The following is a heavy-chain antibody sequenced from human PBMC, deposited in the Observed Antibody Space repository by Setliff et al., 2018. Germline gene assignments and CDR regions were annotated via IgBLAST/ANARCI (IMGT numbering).Heavy chain of an antibody. CDR1: GFTFGSYA. Sequence: GGSLRLSCAASGFTFGSYAMSWVRQAPGKGLEWVSAISGSGGSTYYADSVKGRFTISRDNSKNTLYLQMNSLRGEDTAVYYCVRDRWKVMVNKGDDAFDLWGQGTMVTVSS. D-gene: IGHD5-18*01. J-gene: IGHJ3*01. CDR2: ISGSGGST. CDR3: VRDRWKVMVNKGDDAFDL. V-gene: IGHV3-23*01.